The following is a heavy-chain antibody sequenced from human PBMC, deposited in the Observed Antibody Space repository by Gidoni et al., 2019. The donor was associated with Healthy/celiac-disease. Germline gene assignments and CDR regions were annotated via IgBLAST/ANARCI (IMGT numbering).Heavy chain of an antibody. J-gene: IGHJ4*02. CDR2: ISSSSSYI. CDR3: ARDRSEGGIVVVTALDY. CDR1: GLTFSSYS. Sequence: EVQLVESGGGLVKPGGSLRLSCAASGLTFSSYSMNWVRQAPGKGLEWVSSISSSSSYIYYADSVKGRFTISRDNAKNSLYLQMNSLRAEDTAVYYCARDRSEGGIVVVTALDYWGQGTLVTVSS. V-gene: IGHV3-21*01. D-gene: IGHD2-21*02.